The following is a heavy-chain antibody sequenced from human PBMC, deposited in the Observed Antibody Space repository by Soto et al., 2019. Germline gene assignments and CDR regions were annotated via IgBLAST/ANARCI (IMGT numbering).Heavy chain of an antibody. D-gene: IGHD3-22*01. CDR3: ASGDATKIVVTTYYGLDV. V-gene: IGHV1-69*12. Sequence: QVQVMQSGAEVKKPGSSVKVSCKASGGSFSNYGISWVRQAPGQGLEWMGGIIPVFGTPHYAQKFQDRVTITADESTSTVYMEVSSLTSEDTAVYYCASGDATKIVVTTYYGLDVWGQGTTVTVSS. J-gene: IGHJ6*02. CDR2: IIPVFGTP. CDR1: GGSFSNYG.